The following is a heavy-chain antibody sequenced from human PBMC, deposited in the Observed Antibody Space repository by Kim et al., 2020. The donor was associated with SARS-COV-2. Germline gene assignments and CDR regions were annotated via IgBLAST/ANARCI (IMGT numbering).Heavy chain of an antibody. Sequence: GGSLRLSCAASGFTFSAFAMHWVRQAPGRGLEWVADISFDGSHKYYTDSVKGRFTISRDNSRNTLYLQMNSLRPDDAATYYCARVPLYGEAWGGMDVWGQGTPVSVSS. V-gene: IGHV3-30*04. J-gene: IGHJ6*02. D-gene: IGHD2-8*01. CDR2: ISFDGSHK. CDR1: GFTFSAFA. CDR3: ARVPLYGEAWGGMDV.